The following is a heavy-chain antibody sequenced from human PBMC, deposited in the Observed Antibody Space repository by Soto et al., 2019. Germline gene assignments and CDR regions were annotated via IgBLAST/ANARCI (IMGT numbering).Heavy chain of an antibody. V-gene: IGHV1-24*01. J-gene: IGHJ4*02. CDR1: GYTLTELS. CDR3: ATYSYGDYDSPVTAFDY. Sequence: ASVKVSCKVSGYTLTELSMHWVRQAPGKGLEWMGGFDPEDGETIYAQKFQGRVTMTEDTSTDTAYMELSSLRSEDTAVYYCATYSYGDYDSPVTAFDYWGQGTLVTVSS. CDR2: FDPEDGET. D-gene: IGHD4-17*01.